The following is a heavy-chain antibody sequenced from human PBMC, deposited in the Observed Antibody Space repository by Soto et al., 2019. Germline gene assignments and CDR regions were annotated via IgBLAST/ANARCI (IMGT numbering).Heavy chain of an antibody. CDR3: ARASAAYCGGDCYLGY. D-gene: IGHD2-21*02. CDR1: GGTFSSYA. Sequence: QVQLVQSGAEVKKPGSSVKVSCKASGGTFSSYAISWVRQAPGQGLEWMGGILHIFGTANYAQKLQGRVTITADESTSTAYMELSSLRSEDTAVYYCARASAAYCGGDCYLGYWGQGTLVTVSS. CDR2: ILHIFGTA. J-gene: IGHJ4*02. V-gene: IGHV1-69*12.